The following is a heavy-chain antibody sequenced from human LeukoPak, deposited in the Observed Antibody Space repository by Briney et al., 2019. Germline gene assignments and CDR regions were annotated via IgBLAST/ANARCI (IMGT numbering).Heavy chain of an antibody. Sequence: SETLSLTCAVYGGSFSGYYWSWIRQPPGKGLEWVGYIYYSGSTYYNPSLKSRVTISVDTSKNQFSLKLSSVTAADTAVYYCARVQLERQAYYYMDVWGKGTTVTVSS. CDR3: ARVQLERQAYYYMDV. V-gene: IGHV4-30-4*08. CDR1: GGSFSGYY. CDR2: IYYSGST. D-gene: IGHD1-1*01. J-gene: IGHJ6*03.